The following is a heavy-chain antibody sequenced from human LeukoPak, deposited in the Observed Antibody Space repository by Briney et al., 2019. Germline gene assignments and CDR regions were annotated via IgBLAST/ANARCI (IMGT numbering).Heavy chain of an antibody. CDR1: GGSISSYY. D-gene: IGHD3-22*01. Sequence: KAWETLSLTCTVSGGSISSYYWSWIRQPPGKGLEWSGYIYYSGSTNYNPSLKSRVTISVDTSKSQFSLKLSSVTAADTAVYYCARVIRYYYDSSGYDAFDIWGQGTMVTVSS. CDR3: ARVIRYYYDSSGYDAFDI. CDR2: IYYSGST. V-gene: IGHV4-59*01. J-gene: IGHJ3*02.